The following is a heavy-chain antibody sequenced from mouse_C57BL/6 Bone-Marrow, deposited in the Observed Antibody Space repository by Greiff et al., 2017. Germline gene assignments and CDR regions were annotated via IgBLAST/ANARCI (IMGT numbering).Heavy chain of an antibody. Sequence: QVQLQQPGAELVKPGASVKMSCKASGYTFTSYWITWVKQRPGQGLEWIGDIYPGSGSTNYNEKFKSKATLTVDKSSSTAYMQLSSLTSEDSAVYYCARGLIYYYGSTRYFDVWGTGTTVTVSS. CDR1: GYTFTSYW. V-gene: IGHV1-55*01. CDR2: IYPGSGST. J-gene: IGHJ1*03. D-gene: IGHD1-1*01. CDR3: ARGLIYYYGSTRYFDV.